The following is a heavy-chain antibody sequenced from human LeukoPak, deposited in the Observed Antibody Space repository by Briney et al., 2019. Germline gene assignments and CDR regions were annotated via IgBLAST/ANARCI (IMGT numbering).Heavy chain of an antibody. CDR3: ARDEVAPSEEWEPTYGMDV. CDR1: GFTFSSYG. V-gene: IGHV3-33*01. D-gene: IGHD1-26*01. CDR2: IWYDGSNK. Sequence: GRSLRLSCAASGFTFSSYGMHWVRQAPGKGLEWVAVIWYDGSNKYYADSVKGRFTISRDNSKNTLYLQMNSLRAEDTAVYYCARDEVAPSEEWEPTYGMDVWGQGTTVAVSS. J-gene: IGHJ6*02.